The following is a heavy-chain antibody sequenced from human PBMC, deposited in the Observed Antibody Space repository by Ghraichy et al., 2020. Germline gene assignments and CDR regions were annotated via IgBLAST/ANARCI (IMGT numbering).Heavy chain of an antibody. D-gene: IGHD2-15*01. J-gene: IGHJ4*02. V-gene: IGHV4-34*01. CDR1: GASFSGYQ. CDR3: ARWWAGPYLRLDF. Sequence: SETLSLTCAVYGASFSGYQWSWLRQTPGKGLEWIGEINHSGSTNYNPSLKSRVIISVDTPKNQFSLELSSVTAADTAVYYCARWWAGPYLRLDFWGQGTSVTVSS. CDR2: INHSGST.